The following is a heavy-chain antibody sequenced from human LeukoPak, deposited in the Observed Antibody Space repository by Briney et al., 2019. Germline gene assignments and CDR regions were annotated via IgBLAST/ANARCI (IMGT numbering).Heavy chain of an antibody. J-gene: IGHJ4*02. V-gene: IGHV3-21*01. CDR1: GFTYSSYT. D-gene: IGHD2-21*01. CDR2: ISSSSSYI. CDR3: ARVRSWGGQEAY. Sequence: PGGSLRLSCAASGFTYSSYTMNWVRQAPGKGLEWVSSISSSSSYIYYADSVKGRFTLSRDNAKHSLYLQMNSLRAEDTAVYYCARVRSWGGQEAYWGQGTLVTVST.